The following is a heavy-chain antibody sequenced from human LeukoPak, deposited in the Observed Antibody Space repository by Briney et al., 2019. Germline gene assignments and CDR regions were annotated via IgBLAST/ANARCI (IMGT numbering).Heavy chain of an antibody. CDR2: ISNDGNKR. D-gene: IGHD3-22*01. CDR1: GFTFSRFG. Sequence: GGSLRLSCEVSGFTFSRFGFHWVRQTPGKGLEWVSFISNDGNKRNYGDSVKGRFTISRDDSKNTLYLQMNSLRAEDTAVYYCARGALGRGYYYDSSGYYICWGQGTLVTVSS. V-gene: IGHV3-30*03. J-gene: IGHJ4*02. CDR3: ARGALGRGYYYDSSGYYIC.